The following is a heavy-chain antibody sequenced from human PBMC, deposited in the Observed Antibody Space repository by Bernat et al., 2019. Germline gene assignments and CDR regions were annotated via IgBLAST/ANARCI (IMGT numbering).Heavy chain of an antibody. Sequence: QVQLQESGPGLVKPSGTLSLTCAVSGGSISSSNWWSWVRQPPGKGLEWIGEIYHSGSTNYNPSLKSRVTISVDKSKNQFSLKLSSVTAADTDEYYCAGAGGYCSGGSCLLDRWGQGTLVTVSS. V-gene: IGHV4-4*02. CDR3: AGAGGYCSGGSCLLDR. CDR2: IYHSGST. D-gene: IGHD2-15*01. CDR1: GGSISSSNW. J-gene: IGHJ4*02.